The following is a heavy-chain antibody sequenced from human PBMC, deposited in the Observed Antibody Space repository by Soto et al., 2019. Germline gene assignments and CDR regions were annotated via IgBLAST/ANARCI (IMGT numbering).Heavy chain of an antibody. CDR1: GFTFSSQT. CDR3: AKGVETLDY. D-gene: IGHD1-1*01. J-gene: IGHJ4*02. CDR2: MTGISYST. V-gene: IGHV3-23*01. Sequence: EVQLLESGGDLVQPGGSLRLSCAASGFTFSSQTMSWVRQAPGKGLEWVSAMTGISYSTYYADSVKGRFTISRDNSKNPLYLQMNSLRAEDTAVYYCAKGVETLDYWGQGTLVTVSS.